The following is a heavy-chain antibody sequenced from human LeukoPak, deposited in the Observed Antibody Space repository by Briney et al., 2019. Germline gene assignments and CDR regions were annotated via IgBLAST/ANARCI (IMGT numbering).Heavy chain of an antibody. V-gene: IGHV4-4*07. CDR3: AKDPHSSGFDY. CDR2: IYSTGRT. J-gene: IGHJ4*02. D-gene: IGHD3-22*01. CDR1: GGSISSYY. Sequence: TSETLSLTCTVSGGSISSYYWSWIRQPAGKGLEWIGRIYSTGRTNYNPSLKSRLTMSVDTSKNQFSLKLSSVTAADTAVYYCAKDPHSSGFDYWGQGTLVTVSS.